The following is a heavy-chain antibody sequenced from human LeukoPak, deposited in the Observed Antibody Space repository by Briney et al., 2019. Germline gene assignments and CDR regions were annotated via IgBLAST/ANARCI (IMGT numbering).Heavy chain of an antibody. J-gene: IGHJ6*03. CDR3: ARDGNYGDYVGDYYYMDV. V-gene: IGHV1-2*02. CDR2: INPNSGGT. CDR1: GYTFTGYY. Sequence: GASVKVSCKASGYTFTGYYMHWVRQAPGQGLEWMGWINPNSGGTNYAQRFQGRVTMTRDTSISIAYMELSRLRSDDTAVYYCARDGNYGDYVGDYYYMDVWGKGTTVTISS. D-gene: IGHD4-17*01.